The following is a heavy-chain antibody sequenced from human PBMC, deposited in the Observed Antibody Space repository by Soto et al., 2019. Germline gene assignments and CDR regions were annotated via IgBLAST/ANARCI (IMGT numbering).Heavy chain of an antibody. CDR3: TRGLASGDY. D-gene: IGHD6-6*01. V-gene: IGHV1-46*03. CDR2: INPNGGST. CDR1: GYIFTNVY. J-gene: IGHJ4*02. Sequence: QVQLVQPGAEVKKPGASVKFSCKASGYIFTNVYIHWVRQAPGQGLEWIGIINPNGGSTNYAQNFQGRVTMTRDTSTSTVYMDLSSLRSEDTAVYYCTRGLASGDYWGQGTLITVSS.